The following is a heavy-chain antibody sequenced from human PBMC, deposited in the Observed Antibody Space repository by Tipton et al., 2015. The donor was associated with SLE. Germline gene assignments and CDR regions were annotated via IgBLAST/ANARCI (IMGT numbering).Heavy chain of an antibody. J-gene: IGHJ3*02. V-gene: IGHV3-33*06. CDR3: AKEVRQWLVDDAFAI. CDR2: IWYDGSNK. D-gene: IGHD6-19*01. Sequence: SLRLSCAASGFTFRSYGMHWIRQAPGKGLEWVAVIWYDGSNKYYTDSVKGRFTISRDNSKNTLYLQMNSLRAEDTAVYYCAKEVRQWLVDDAFAIWGQGTMVTVSS. CDR1: GFTFRSYG.